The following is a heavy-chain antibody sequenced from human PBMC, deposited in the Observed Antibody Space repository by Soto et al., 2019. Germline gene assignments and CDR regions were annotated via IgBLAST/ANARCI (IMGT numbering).Heavy chain of an antibody. CDR1: GYTFTSYG. V-gene: IGHV1-18*04. J-gene: IGHJ6*02. CDR2: ISAYNGNT. CDR3: ARDPPRMEQWLTYYYYGMDV. Sequence: ASVKVSFKASGYTFTSYGISWLRQAPGQGLEWMGWISAYNGNTNYAQKLQGRVTMTTDTSTSTAYMELRSLRSDDTAVYYCARDPPRMEQWLTYYYYGMDVWGQGTTVTVSS. D-gene: IGHD6-19*01.